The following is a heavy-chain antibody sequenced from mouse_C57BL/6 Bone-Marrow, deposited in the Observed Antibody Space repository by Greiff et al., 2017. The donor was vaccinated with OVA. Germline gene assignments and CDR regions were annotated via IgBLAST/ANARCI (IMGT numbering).Heavy chain of an antibody. D-gene: IGHD2-4*01. CDR1: EYEFPSHD. Sequence: EVKLVESGGGLVQPGESLKLSCESNEYEFPSHDMSWVRKTPEKRLELVAAINSDGGSTYYPDTMERRFIISRDNTKKTLYLQMRGLRSEDTALYYCARRGGDDYDVDWYFDVWGTGTTVTVSS. CDR3: ARRGGDDYDVDWYFDV. J-gene: IGHJ1*03. V-gene: IGHV5-2*03. CDR2: INSDGGST.